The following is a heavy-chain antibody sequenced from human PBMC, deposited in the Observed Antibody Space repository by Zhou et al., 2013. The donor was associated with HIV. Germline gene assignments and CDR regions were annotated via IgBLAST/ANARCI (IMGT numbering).Heavy chain of an antibody. CDR1: GYTFNSYGYG. V-gene: IGHV1-18*01. CDR3: ARVIFDRSDY. CDR2: ISGYNGDT. J-gene: IGHJ4*02. Sequence: QVQLVQPGAEVKKPGASVKVSCKASGYTFNSYGYGISWVRQAPGQGLEWMGWISGYNGDTKYAQKFHARVTMTTDTSTSTAYMEVRSLRSDDTAVYYCARVIFDRSDYWGQGTLVTVSS. D-gene: IGHD3-16*02.